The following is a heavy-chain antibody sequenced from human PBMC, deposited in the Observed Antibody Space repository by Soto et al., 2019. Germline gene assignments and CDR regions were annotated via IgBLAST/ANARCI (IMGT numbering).Heavy chain of an antibody. Sequence: ASVKVSCKVSGYTLTELSMHWVRQAPGKGLEWMGGIDPEDGETIYAQKFQGRVTMTADTSTDTAYMELRSLRSDDTAVYYCARGVGSGTYYNQYNWFDPWGQGTLVTVSS. CDR3: ARGVGSGTYYNQYNWFDP. CDR1: GYTLTELS. V-gene: IGHV1-24*01. D-gene: IGHD3-10*01. CDR2: IDPEDGET. J-gene: IGHJ5*02.